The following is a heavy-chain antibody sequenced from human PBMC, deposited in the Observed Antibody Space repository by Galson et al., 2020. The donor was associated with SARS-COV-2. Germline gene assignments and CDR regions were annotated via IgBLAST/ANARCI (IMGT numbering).Heavy chain of an antibody. J-gene: IGHJ6*03. CDR1: GGTFNSYA. V-gene: IGHV1-69*13. D-gene: IGHD2-2*01. CDR3: ARAGWRYCSSTSCQHVGLPYYYYYYMDV. CDR2: TIPLFGTA. Sequence: SVKVACKASGGTFNSYAISWVRQAPGHGPEWMGGTIPLFGTANYAQKFQGRVTITADESTSTAYMELSSLRSEDTAVYYCARAGWRYCSSTSCQHVGLPYYYYYYMDVWGKGTTVTVSS.